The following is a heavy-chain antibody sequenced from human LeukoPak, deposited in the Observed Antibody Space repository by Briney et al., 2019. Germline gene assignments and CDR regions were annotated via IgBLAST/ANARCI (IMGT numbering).Heavy chain of an antibody. Sequence: SETLSLTCTVSGGSISNYYWTWIRQPPGKGLEWIGDIYYSGSTNYNPSLKSRVTISVDTSKNQFSLNLSSVTAADTAVYYCARRDGDYDEAHFDYWGQGNLVTVSS. D-gene: IGHD4-17*01. CDR2: IYYSGST. J-gene: IGHJ4*02. CDR3: ARRDGDYDEAHFDY. CDR1: GGSISNYY. V-gene: IGHV4-59*08.